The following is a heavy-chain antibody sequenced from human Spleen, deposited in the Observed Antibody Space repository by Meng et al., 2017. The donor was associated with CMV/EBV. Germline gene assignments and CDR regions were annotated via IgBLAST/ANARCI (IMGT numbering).Heavy chain of an antibody. Sequence: SGGSITSSSFYWGWIRQPPGKGLEWIGSVYYSENTNYNPSLKSRVTISLDTSKNQFSLSLSSVTAADTAVYYCARHGRTGSLNWFDPWGRGTLVTVSS. D-gene: IGHD1-26*01. CDR3: ARHGRTGSLNWFDP. CDR1: GGSITSSSFY. V-gene: IGHV4-39*07. J-gene: IGHJ5*02. CDR2: VYYSENT.